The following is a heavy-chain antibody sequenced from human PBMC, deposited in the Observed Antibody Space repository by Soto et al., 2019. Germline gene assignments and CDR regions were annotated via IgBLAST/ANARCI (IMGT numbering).Heavy chain of an antibody. CDR2: ISYDGSNK. Sequence: PGGSLRLSCAASGFTFSSYGMHWVRPAPGKGLEWVAVISYDGSNKYYADSVKGRFTISGDNSKNTLYLQMNSLRAEDTAVYYCAKEVASFHTPHYYGMQVWGQGTTSTVSS. V-gene: IGHV3-30*18. CDR3: AKEVASFHTPHYYGMQV. D-gene: IGHD2-15*01. J-gene: IGHJ6*01. CDR1: GFTFSSYG.